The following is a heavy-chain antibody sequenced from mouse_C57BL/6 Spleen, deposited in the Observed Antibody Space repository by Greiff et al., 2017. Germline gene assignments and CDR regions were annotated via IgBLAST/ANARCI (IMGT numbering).Heavy chain of an antibody. CDR1: GFTFSSYG. CDR3: ARQVSSMDY. J-gene: IGHJ4*01. CDR2: ISSGGSYT. D-gene: IGHD3-1*01. V-gene: IGHV5-6*01. Sequence: EVQVVESGGDLVKPGGSLKLSCAASGFTFSSYGMSWVRQTPDKRLEWVATISSGGSYTYYPDSVKGRFTISRDNAKNTLYLQMSSLKSEDTAMYYCARQVSSMDYWGQGTSVTVSS.